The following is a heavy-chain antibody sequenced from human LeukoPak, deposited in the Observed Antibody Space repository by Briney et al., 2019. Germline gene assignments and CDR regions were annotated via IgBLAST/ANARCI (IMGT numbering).Heavy chain of an antibody. J-gene: IGHJ3*02. D-gene: IGHD2-15*01. Sequence: SETLSLTCAVYGGSFSGYYWSWIRQPPGKGLEWIGEINHSGSTNYNPSLKSRVTISVDTSDNQFSLRLGSVTAADTAVYHCARHCCSGPAKRVFDIWGQGTMVTVSS. CDR3: ARHCCSGPAKRVFDI. CDR2: INHSGST. V-gene: IGHV4-34*01. CDR1: GGSFSGYY.